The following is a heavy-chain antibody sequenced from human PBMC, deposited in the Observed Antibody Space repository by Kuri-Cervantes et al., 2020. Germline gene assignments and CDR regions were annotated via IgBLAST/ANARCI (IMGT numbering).Heavy chain of an antibody. Sequence: LRLSCTVSGVSFSSSSYYWGWIRQPPGKGLEWIGSIYYSGCTYYNPSLKSRVPISVDTPKNHFSLKLSSVTAADTAVYYCARAHCGGDCYPPWYFDLWGRGTLVTVSS. J-gene: IGHJ2*01. V-gene: IGHV4-39*07. CDR1: GVSFSSSSYY. CDR2: IYYSGCT. CDR3: ARAHCGGDCYPPWYFDL. D-gene: IGHD2-21*02.